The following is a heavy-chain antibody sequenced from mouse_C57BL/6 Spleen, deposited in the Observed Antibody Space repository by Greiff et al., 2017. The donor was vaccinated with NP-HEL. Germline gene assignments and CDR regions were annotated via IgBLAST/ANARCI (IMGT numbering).Heavy chain of an antibody. D-gene: IGHD1-1*01. V-gene: IGHV1-42*01. Sequence: EVQLQQSGPELVKPGASVKISCKASGYSFTGYYMNWVKQSPEKSLEWIGEINPSTGGTTYNQKFKAKATLTVDKSSSTAYMQLKSLTSEDSAVYYCARSPNYYGSSYWYFGVWGTGTTVTVSS. CDR1: GYSFTGYY. CDR2: INPSTGGT. CDR3: ARSPNYYGSSYWYFGV. J-gene: IGHJ1*03.